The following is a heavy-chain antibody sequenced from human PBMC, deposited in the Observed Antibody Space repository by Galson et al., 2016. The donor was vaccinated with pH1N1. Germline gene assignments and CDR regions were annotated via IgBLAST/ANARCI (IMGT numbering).Heavy chain of an antibody. CDR3: ARAIAAASSL. J-gene: IGHJ4*02. CDR1: GFTFSSYA. CDR2: ISGSDGNT. D-gene: IGHD6-13*01. Sequence: SLKLSCTASGFTFSSYAISWVRQAPGQGLEWISAISGSDGNTYYADYVKGRFTISRDNSKNTLYLQMNSLKSEDTAVYYCARAIAAASSLWGQGTMVTVSS. V-gene: IGHV3-23*01.